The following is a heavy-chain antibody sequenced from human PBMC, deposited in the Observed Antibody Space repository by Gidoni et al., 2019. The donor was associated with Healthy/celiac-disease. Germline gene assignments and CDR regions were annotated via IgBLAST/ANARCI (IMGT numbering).Heavy chain of an antibody. CDR3: AKDYDRSGLVDY. Sequence: EVQQVEAGGGLVQPGQSLSLSVATPGFTFDDSGMHWVRQAPGKGLEWVSVSSWNSCSIGYADSVKGRFTISRDNAKTSLYLQMNSLRAEDTALYYCAKDYDRSGLVDYWGQGTLVTVSS. J-gene: IGHJ4*02. CDR1: GFTFDDSG. V-gene: IGHV3-9*01. CDR2: SSWNSCSI. D-gene: IGHD3-22*01.